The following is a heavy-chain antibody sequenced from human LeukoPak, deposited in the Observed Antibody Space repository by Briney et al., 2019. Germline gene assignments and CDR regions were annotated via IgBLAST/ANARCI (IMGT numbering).Heavy chain of an antibody. D-gene: IGHD5-18*01. J-gene: IGHJ4*02. CDR1: GGTISRYY. CDR2: IDYSGST. CDR3: ARQYSYGYYFDY. V-gene: IGHV4-59*01. Sequence: SETLSLTCTVSGGTISRYYWSWIRQPPGKGLEWIAYIDYSGSTNYNPSLKSRLTISLDASKNQFSLKLSSVTAADTAVYYCARQYSYGYYFDYWGQGTLVTVSS.